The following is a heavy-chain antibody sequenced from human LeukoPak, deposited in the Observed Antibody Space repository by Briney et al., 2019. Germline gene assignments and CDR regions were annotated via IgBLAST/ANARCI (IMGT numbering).Heavy chain of an antibody. V-gene: IGHV3-23*01. CDR2: ITASGGNT. CDR1: GFTFSSYA. Sequence: GGSLRLSCAASGFTFSSYAMGWVRQAPGKGPEWVSAITASGGNTYYADSVKGRFTISRDNSKNTLYLQVNSLRAEDTAVYYCAKGNGYSYGRYYFDYWGQGTLVTVSS. CDR3: AKGNGYSYGRYYFDY. J-gene: IGHJ4*02. D-gene: IGHD5-18*01.